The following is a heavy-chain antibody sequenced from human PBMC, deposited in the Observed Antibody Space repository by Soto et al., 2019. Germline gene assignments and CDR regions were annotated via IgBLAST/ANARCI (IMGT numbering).Heavy chain of an antibody. D-gene: IGHD2-21*01. CDR2: ISGSGGST. CDR1: GFTFSSYA. V-gene: IGHV3-23*01. J-gene: IGHJ6*02. Sequence: VQLLESGGGLVQPGGSLRLSCAASGFTFSSYAMSWVRQAPGKGLEWVSAISGSGGSTYYADSVKGRFTISRDNSKNTLYLQMNSLRAEDTAVYYCAKGGEVSYYYYYGMDVWGQGTTVTVSS. CDR3: AKGGEVSYYYYYGMDV.